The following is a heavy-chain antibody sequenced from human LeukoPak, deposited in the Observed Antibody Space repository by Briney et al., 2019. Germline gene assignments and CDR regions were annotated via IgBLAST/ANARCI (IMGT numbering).Heavy chain of an antibody. CDR1: GFTVSSNY. V-gene: IGHV3-66*01. CDR3: ARDVYYYDSSGYGH. D-gene: IGHD3-22*01. J-gene: IGHJ4*02. CDR2: IYSGGST. Sequence: PGGSLRLSCAASGFTVSSNYMSWVRQAPGKGLEWVSVIYSGGSTYYADSVKGRLPISRDNSKNTLYLQMNSLRAEDTAVYYCARDVYYYDSSGYGHWGQGTLVTVSS.